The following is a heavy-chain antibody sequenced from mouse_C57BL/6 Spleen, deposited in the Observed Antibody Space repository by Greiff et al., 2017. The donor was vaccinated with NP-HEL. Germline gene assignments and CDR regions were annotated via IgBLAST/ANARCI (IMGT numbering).Heavy chain of an antibody. CDR3: ARYRYSKGYFDV. J-gene: IGHJ1*03. Sequence: EVKLQESGPGLAKPSQTLSLTCSVTGYSIPSDYWNWIRKFPGNKLEYMGYISYSGSTYYNPSLKSRISITRDTSKNQYYLQLNSVTTEDTATYYCARYRYSKGYFDVWGTGTTVTVSS. V-gene: IGHV3-8*01. D-gene: IGHD2-5*01. CDR1: GYSIPSDY. CDR2: ISYSGST.